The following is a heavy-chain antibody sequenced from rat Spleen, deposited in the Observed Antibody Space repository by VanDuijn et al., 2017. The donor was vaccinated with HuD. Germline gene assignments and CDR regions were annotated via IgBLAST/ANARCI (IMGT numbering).Heavy chain of an antibody. V-gene: IGHV5-29*01. CDR2: INYDGNST. CDR1: GFTFSDYY. CDR3: ARGSSYFDY. D-gene: IGHD1-2*01. J-gene: IGHJ2*01. Sequence: EVQLVESDGGLVQPGRSLKLSCAASGFTFSDYYMAWVRQAPTKGLEWVATINYDGNSTYYRDSVKGRFTISRDNAKSTLYLQMDSLKSEDTATYYCARGSSYFDYWGQGVMVTVSS.